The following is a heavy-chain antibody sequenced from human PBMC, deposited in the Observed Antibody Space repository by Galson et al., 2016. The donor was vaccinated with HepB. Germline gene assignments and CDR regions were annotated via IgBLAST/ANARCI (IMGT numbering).Heavy chain of an antibody. CDR1: GFIFSSYG. D-gene: IGHD3-10*01. Sequence: SLRLSCAASGFIFSSYGMHWVRQAPSKGLEWVSVISKDGRIKNYAESEKGRFTISRDNSKNTLYLQMNTLRVEDTAVYYCAKEDGGSGSYLEYWGQGTLVTVSS. J-gene: IGHJ4*02. V-gene: IGHV3-30*18. CDR2: ISKDGRIK. CDR3: AKEDGGSGSYLEY.